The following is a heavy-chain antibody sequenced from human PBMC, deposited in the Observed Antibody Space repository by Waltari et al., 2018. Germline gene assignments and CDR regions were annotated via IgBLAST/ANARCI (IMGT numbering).Heavy chain of an antibody. D-gene: IGHD2-2*01. V-gene: IGHV3-30*04. J-gene: IGHJ4*02. Sequence: QVQLVESGGGVVQPGRSLRLSCAASGFTFSSYAMHWVRQAPGKGLECVAVSSYDCRNKYYADSVKGRFTVSRDNSKNTVYLQMNSLRAEDTTVYYWASGGCGESTNCWIDYWGQGTLVTVSS. CDR1: GFTFSSYA. CDR3: ASGGCGESTNCWIDY. CDR2: SSYDCRNK.